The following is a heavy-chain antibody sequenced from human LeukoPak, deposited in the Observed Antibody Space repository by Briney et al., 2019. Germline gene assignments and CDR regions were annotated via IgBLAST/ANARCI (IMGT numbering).Heavy chain of an antibody. J-gene: IGHJ3*02. CDR1: GGSFSGYD. D-gene: IGHD3-10*01. V-gene: IGHV4-34*01. Sequence: SETLSLTCAVYGGSFSGYDWSWIRQPPGKGLEWIGEINHSGSTNYNPSLKSRVTISVDTSKNQFSLKLSSVTAADTAVYYCARPLTGRAFDIWGQGTMVTVSS. CDR3: ARPLTGRAFDI. CDR2: INHSGST.